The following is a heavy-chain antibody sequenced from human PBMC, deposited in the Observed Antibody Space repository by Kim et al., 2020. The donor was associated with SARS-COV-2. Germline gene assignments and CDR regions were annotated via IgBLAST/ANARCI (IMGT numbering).Heavy chain of an antibody. CDR1: GDSVSSNSAA. Sequence: SQTLSLTCAISGDSVSSNSAAWNWIRQSPSRGLEWLGRTYYRSKWYNDYAVSVKSRITINPDTSKNQCSLQLNSVTPEDTAVYYCARGRGLGPTWAYYYYGMDVWGRGTTVTVSS. CDR3: ARGRGLGPTWAYYYYGMDV. V-gene: IGHV6-1*01. CDR2: TYYRSKWYN. D-gene: IGHD3-16*01. J-gene: IGHJ6*02.